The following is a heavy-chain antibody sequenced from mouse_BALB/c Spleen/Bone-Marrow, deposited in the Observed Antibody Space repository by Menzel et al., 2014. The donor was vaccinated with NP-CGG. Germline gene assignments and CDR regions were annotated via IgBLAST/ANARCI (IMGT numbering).Heavy chain of an antibody. J-gene: IGHJ2*01. CDR2: ISDGGSYT. D-gene: IGHD1-1*01. Sequence: EVKVVDSGGGLVKPGGSLKLSCAASGFTFSDYYMYWVRQTPEKRLEWVATISDGGSYTYYPDSVKGRFTISRDNAKNNLYLQMSSLKSKDTAMYYCARGSSYFDYWGQGTTLTVSS. V-gene: IGHV5-4*02. CDR1: GFTFSDYY. CDR3: ARGSSYFDY.